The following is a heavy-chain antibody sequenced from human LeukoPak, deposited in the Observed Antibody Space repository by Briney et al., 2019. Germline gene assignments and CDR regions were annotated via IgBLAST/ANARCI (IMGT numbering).Heavy chain of an antibody. Sequence: GGSLRLSCAASGFTYSSYAMHLVRQAPGKGLEWVAVISYDGSNKYYADSVKGRFTISRDNSKNTLYLQMNSLRAEDTAVYYCASEGPNSDYYDSSGSHDSWGQGTLVTVSS. D-gene: IGHD3-22*01. V-gene: IGHV3-30-3*01. J-gene: IGHJ4*02. CDR3: ASEGPNSDYYDSSGSHDS. CDR2: ISYDGSNK. CDR1: GFTYSSYA.